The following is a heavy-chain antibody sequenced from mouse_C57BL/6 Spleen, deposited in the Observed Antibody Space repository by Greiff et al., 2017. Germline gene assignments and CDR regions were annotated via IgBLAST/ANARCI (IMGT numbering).Heavy chain of an antibody. J-gene: IGHJ4*01. CDR1: GFNIKDYY. CDR3: TLLYYGSYYYAMDY. V-gene: IGHV14-1*01. CDR2: IDPEDGDT. Sequence: EVQLQQSGAELVRPGASVKLSCTASGFNIKDYYMHWVKQRPEQGLEWIGRIDPEDGDTEYAPKFPGKATMTADPSSNTADLQLSSLTSEDTAVYYCTLLYYGSYYYAMDYWGQGTSVTVSS. D-gene: IGHD2-1*01.